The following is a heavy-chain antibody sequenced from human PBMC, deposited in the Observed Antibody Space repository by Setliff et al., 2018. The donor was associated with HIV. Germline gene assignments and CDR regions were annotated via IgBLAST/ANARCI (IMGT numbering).Heavy chain of an antibody. D-gene: IGHD1-26*01. CDR1: PYSISSGYY. J-gene: IGHJ5*02. V-gene: IGHV4-38-2*02. CDR2: LYYGGNT. CDR3: ARDPWLLGASAGGDNWLDP. Sequence: SETLSLTCSVSPYSISSGYYWGWLRQPPGKGLEWIGCLYYGGNTYYNPSLKSRVAMSIDTSKNEVSLRLKSVTAADTAIYYCARDPWLLGASAGGDNWLDPWGQGTLGTVSS.